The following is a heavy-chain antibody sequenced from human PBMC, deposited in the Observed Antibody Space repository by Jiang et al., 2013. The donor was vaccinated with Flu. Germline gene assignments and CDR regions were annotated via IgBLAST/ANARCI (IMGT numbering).Heavy chain of an antibody. Sequence: TFSSYAISWVRQAPGQGLEWMGGIIPIFGTANYAQKFQGRVTITADESTSTAYMELSSLRSEDTAVYYCARSGRFLEWLFHWFDPWGQGTLVTVSS. D-gene: IGHD3-3*01. CDR2: IIPIFGTA. V-gene: IGHV1-69*01. CDR3: ARSGRFLEWLFHWFDP. CDR1: TFSSYA. J-gene: IGHJ5*02.